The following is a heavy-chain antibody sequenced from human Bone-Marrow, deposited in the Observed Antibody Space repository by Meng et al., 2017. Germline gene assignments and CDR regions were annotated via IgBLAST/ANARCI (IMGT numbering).Heavy chain of an antibody. CDR1: GFTFSSYW. Sequence: GESLKITCAASGFTFSSYWMSWVRQAPGKGLEWVSVIYSGGSTYYADSVKGRFTISRHNSKNTLYLQMNSLRAEDTAVYYCASSGWELADPGAFDIWGQGTMVTVSS. V-gene: IGHV3-53*04. J-gene: IGHJ3*02. CDR2: IYSGGST. D-gene: IGHD1-26*01. CDR3: ASSGWELADPGAFDI.